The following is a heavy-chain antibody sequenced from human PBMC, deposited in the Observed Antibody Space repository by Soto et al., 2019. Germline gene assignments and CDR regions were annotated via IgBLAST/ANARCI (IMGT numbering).Heavy chain of an antibody. D-gene: IGHD5-12*01. CDR1: GGSISSGGYY. J-gene: IGHJ4*02. Sequence: SETLSLTCTVSGGSISSGGYYWSWIRQHPGKGLEWIGYIYYSGSTYYNPSLKSRVTISVDTSKNQFSLKLSSVTAADTAVYYCAREGYSGYDLVAQYYYFDYWGQGTLVTVSS. V-gene: IGHV4-31*03. CDR2: IYYSGST. CDR3: AREGYSGYDLVAQYYYFDY.